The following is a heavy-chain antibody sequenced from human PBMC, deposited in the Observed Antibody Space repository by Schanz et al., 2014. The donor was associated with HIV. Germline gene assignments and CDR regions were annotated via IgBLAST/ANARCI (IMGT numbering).Heavy chain of an antibody. Sequence: QVQLVQSGPEVKKPGASVKVSCKPYGHIFTGYLMHWVRQAPGQGLEWMGWINPNSGATDSAQKFQGRVTMTRDTSISTAFMELSSLRSDDTAVYYCARDTNFVLDVWGQGTTVTVSS. CDR2: INPNSGAT. CDR3: ARDTNFVLDV. J-gene: IGHJ6*02. D-gene: IGHD2-8*01. CDR1: GHIFTGYL. V-gene: IGHV1-2*02.